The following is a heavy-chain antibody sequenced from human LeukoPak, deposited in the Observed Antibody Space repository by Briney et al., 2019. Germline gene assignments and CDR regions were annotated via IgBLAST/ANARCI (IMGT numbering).Heavy chain of an antibody. D-gene: IGHD3-10*01. CDR1: GYTFTGYY. CDR2: INPNSGGT. Sequence: ASVKVSCKASGYTFTGYYMHWVRQAPGQGLEWMGWINPNSGGTNYARKFQGRVTMTRDTSISTAYMELSRLRSDDTAVYYCARGSGGSGHFDYWGQGTLVTVSS. J-gene: IGHJ4*02. V-gene: IGHV1-2*02. CDR3: ARGSGGSGHFDY.